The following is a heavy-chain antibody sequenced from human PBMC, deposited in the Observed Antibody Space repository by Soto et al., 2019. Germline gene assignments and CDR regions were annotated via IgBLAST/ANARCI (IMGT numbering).Heavy chain of an antibody. CDR1: GDSVTSGSYY. Sequence: LSLTCIVSGDSVTSGSYYWTWLRQPPGKGLEWIGYISYTGRTKYNPSLQSRVTISVDTSKNDFSLNLSSVTAADTAVYYCASGYNSHFDYWGQGTLVTVSS. J-gene: IGHJ4*02. CDR2: ISYTGRT. CDR3: ASGYNSHFDY. D-gene: IGHD3-10*01. V-gene: IGHV4-61*03.